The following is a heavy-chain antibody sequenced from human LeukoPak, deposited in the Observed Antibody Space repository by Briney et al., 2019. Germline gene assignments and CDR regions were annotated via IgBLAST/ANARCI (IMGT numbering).Heavy chain of an antibody. J-gene: IGHJ4*02. CDR2: INPNSGGT. D-gene: IGHD2-15*01. Sequence: ASVKVSCKTAGYTFTAYYIHWVRQAPGQGLEWMGRINPNSGGTNYAQKFQGRVTMTRDTSISTAYMELSRLRSDDTAVYYCARESGILGYCSGGSCYPCCWGQGTLVTVSS. V-gene: IGHV1-2*06. CDR1: GYTFTAYY. CDR3: ARESGILGYCSGGSCYPCC.